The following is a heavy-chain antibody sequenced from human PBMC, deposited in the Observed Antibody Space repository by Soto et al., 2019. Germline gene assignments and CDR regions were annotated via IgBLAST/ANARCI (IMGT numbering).Heavy chain of an antibody. CDR2: IYWDDDK. V-gene: IGHV2-5*02. D-gene: IGHD2-21*02. CDR1: GFSLSSSGVG. Sequence: SGPTLVNPTQTLTLTCTFSGFSLSSSGVGVAWIRQPPGKALEWLALIYWDDDKRYSPSLESRLTITRDTSKNQVVLTMTNMDPVDTATYYCAHRGLPKGFLVTAIPSFVYWGQGTLVTVSS. J-gene: IGHJ4*02. CDR3: AHRGLPKGFLVTAIPSFVY.